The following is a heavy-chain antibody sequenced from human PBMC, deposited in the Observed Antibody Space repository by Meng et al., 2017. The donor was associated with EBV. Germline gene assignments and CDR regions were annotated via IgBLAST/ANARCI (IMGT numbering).Heavy chain of an antibody. V-gene: IGHV4-59*01. J-gene: IGHJ4*02. CDR2: VHESGNS. Sequence: QLRESGPGLVRPAEPLSPTCTVSGGAMSPYYWNWIRQFPEKGLEWIGYVHESGNSNYNPSLRDRVTISLDTSKNQFSLELNSVTAADTALYYCARLNQFLEWDFDYWGRGTLVTVS. D-gene: IGHD3-3*01. CDR3: ARLNQFLEWDFDY. CDR1: GGAMSPYY.